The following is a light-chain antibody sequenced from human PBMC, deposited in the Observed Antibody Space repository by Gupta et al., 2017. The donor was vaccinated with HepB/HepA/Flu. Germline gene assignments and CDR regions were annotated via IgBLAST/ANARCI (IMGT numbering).Light chain of an antibody. CDR1: SLRSYY. Sequence: SSALTLVPAVSVALRPTVRITCQGDSLRSYYASWYQQKPGHAPVLVIYDKNNRPSGIPDRFSGSSSGNTASLTITGAQAEDEADYYCNSRDSSGNHLVFGGGTKLTVL. CDR3: NSRDSSGNHLV. V-gene: IGLV3-19*01. CDR2: DKN. J-gene: IGLJ3*02.